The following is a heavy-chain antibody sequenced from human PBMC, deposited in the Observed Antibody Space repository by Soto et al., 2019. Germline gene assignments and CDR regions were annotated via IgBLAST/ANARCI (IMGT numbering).Heavy chain of an antibody. D-gene: IGHD2-2*01. CDR3: ARGSCSSTSCHRYYYYGMDV. CDR1: GGTMGRDA. CDR2: IIPIFGTA. Sequence: GVSVKVSCKASGGTMGRDAISWGRQAPGQGLEWMGGIIPIFGTANYAQKFQGRVTITADESTSTAYMELSSLRSEDTAVYYCARGSCSSTSCHRYYYYGMDVWGQGTTVTVSS. J-gene: IGHJ6*02. V-gene: IGHV1-69*13.